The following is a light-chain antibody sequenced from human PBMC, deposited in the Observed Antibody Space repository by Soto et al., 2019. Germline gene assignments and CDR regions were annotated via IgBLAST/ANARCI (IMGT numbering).Light chain of an antibody. CDR2: WAS. J-gene: IGKJ1*01. CDR3: QQYYSSPKWT. Sequence: DIVMTQSPDSLAVSLGERATINCKSSQSVLCSSNNKNYLAWYQQKPGQPPELLIYWASTRESGVPDRFSGSGSGTDFTLTISSLQAEDVAVYYCQQYYSSPKWTFGQGTKVEIK. CDR1: QSVLCSSNNKNY. V-gene: IGKV4-1*01.